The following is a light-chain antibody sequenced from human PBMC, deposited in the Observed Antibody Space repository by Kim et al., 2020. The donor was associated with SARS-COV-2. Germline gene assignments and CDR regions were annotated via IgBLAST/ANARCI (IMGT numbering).Light chain of an antibody. CDR3: QQRSNWPLYT. CDR2: DAS. J-gene: IGKJ2*01. Sequence: LAPGERATLSCMASQSVSSYLAWYQQKPGQAPSVLIYDASTRATSIPARFSGSGSGTDFTLTISSLEPEDFAVYYCQQRSNWPLYTFGQGTKLEI. V-gene: IGKV3-11*01. CDR1: QSVSSY.